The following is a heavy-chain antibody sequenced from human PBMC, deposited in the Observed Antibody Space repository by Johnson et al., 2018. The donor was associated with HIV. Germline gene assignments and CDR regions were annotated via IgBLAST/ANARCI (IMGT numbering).Heavy chain of an antibody. D-gene: IGHD6-13*01. CDR3: ALSGWAAAYDAFEI. Sequence: VQLVESGGGLVQPGGSLRLSCAASGFTFSSYWMHWVRQAPGKGLVWVSHINSDGSTTSYADSVKGRFTISRDNAKNTLYLQMNRLRAEDTAVYYCALSGWAAAYDAFEIWGQGTMVTVSS. CDR1: GFTFSSYW. CDR2: INSDGSTT. V-gene: IGHV3-74*02. J-gene: IGHJ3*02.